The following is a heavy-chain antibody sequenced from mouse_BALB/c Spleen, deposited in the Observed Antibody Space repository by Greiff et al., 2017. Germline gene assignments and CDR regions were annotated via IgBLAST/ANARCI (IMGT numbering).Heavy chain of an antibody. V-gene: IGHV1-14*01. CDR2: INPYNDGT. D-gene: IGHD2-4*01. CDR3: TRGGTMSTPAWLDY. Sequence: VQLQQSGPELVKPGASVKMSCKASGYTFTSYVMHWVKQKPGQGLEWIGNINPYNDGTKYNEKFKGKATLTSDKSSSTAYMERSSLTSEDSAVYYGTRGGTMSTPAWLDYWGQGTLVTVSA. CDR1: GYTFTSYV. J-gene: IGHJ3*01.